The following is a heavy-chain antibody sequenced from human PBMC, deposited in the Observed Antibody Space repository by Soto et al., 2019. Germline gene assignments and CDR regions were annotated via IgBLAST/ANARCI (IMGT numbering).Heavy chain of an antibody. Sequence: PGGSLRLSCAASGFTVSSNYMSWVRQAPGKGLEWVSVIYSGGSTYYADSVKGRFTISRDNSKNTLYLQMNSLRAEDTAVYYCATQGGSWKQYYYYYYGMDVWGQGTTVTVSS. CDR3: ATQGGSWKQYYYYYYGMDV. D-gene: IGHD6-13*01. V-gene: IGHV3-66*01. CDR1: GFTVSSNY. J-gene: IGHJ6*02. CDR2: IYSGGST.